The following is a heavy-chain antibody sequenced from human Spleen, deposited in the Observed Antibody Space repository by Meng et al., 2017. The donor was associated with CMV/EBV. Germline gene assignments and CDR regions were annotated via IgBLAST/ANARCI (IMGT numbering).Heavy chain of an antibody. D-gene: IGHD2-2*01. J-gene: IGHJ3*02. CDR2: IDPNHGGA. CDR3: AREWTDDCSSTSCYGGTFDI. CDR1: GGTFSSYT. Sequence: GESLKISCKTSGGTFSSYTISWVRQAPGQGLEWVAWIDPNHGGANYEQKFQDRVTLTSDTSISTAYMELSRLRYDDTAVYYCAREWTDDCSSTSCYGGTFDIWGQGTMVTVSS. V-gene: IGHV1-2*02.